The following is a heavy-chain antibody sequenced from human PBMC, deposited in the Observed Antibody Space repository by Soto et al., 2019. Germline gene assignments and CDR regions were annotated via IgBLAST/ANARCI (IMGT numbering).Heavy chain of an antibody. CDR3: ATPACASTWCSPSHNLDH. Sequence: QVQLVQSGAEVKKPESSVKVSCKTSGGTFVRHVISWVRQAPGQGPEWMGKINPLSGISNYAQKFQDRVTFTADTDSSTAYQELSSLRSDDTAVYYCATPACASTWCSPSHNLDHWGQGTLVTVSS. CDR1: GGTFVRHV. V-gene: IGHV1-69*09. CDR2: INPLSGIS. D-gene: IGHD2-2*01. J-gene: IGHJ4*02.